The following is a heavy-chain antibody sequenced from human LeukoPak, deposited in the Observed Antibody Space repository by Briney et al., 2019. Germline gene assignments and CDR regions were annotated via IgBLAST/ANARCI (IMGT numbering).Heavy chain of an antibody. CDR3: ARDFSSSPAPDY. CDR2: INPNSGGT. Sequence: ASVKVSCKASGYTFTGYYMHWVRQAPGQGLEWMGWINPNSGGTNYAQKLQGRVTMTTDTSTSTAYMELRSLRSDDTAVYYCARDFSSSPAPDYWGQGTLVTVSS. D-gene: IGHD6-13*01. J-gene: IGHJ4*02. CDR1: GYTFTGYY. V-gene: IGHV1-2*02.